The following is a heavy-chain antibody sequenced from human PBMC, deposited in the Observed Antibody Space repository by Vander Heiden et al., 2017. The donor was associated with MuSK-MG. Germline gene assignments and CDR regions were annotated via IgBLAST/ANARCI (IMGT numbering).Heavy chain of an antibody. V-gene: IGHV4-30-2*01. CDR3: ARGRDCSSTSCYPSAFDI. D-gene: IGHD2-2*01. CDR2: IYHSGST. J-gene: IGHJ3*02. Sequence: QLQLQESGSGLVKPSQTLSLTCAVSGGSISSGGYPWSWIRQPPGKGLEWIGYIYHSGSTYYNPSLKSRVTISVDRSKNQFSLKLSSVTAADTAVYYCARGRDCSSTSCYPSAFDIWGQGTMVTVSS. CDR1: GGSISSGGYP.